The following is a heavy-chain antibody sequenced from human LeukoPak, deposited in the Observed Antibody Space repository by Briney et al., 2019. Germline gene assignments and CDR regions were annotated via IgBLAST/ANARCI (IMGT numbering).Heavy chain of an antibody. V-gene: IGHV3-23*01. CDR3: AKYGPQDSGSSHFDY. J-gene: IGHJ4*02. Sequence: GGSLRLSCAASGFTFSSYAMSWVRQAPGKGLEWVSAIRDSGSSTHYADSVKGRFTTSRDNSKNTLFLQMNSLRAEDAAIYYCAKYGPQDSGSSHFDYWGQGALVTVSS. CDR2: IRDSGSST. CDR1: GFTFSSYA. D-gene: IGHD1-26*01.